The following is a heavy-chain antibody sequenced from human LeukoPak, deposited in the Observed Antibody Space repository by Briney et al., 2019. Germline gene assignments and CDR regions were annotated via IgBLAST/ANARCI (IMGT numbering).Heavy chain of an antibody. CDR3: ARGRWWFAGRPPHYMDV. D-gene: IGHD6-6*01. J-gene: IGHJ6*03. Sequence: SETLSLTCTVSGYSISSGYYWGWIRQPPGGGLEWMGSIFYRGSTYYNPSLKSRVTISIDTSKNQFSLKLSSVTAADTAVYYCARGRWWFAGRPPHYMDVWGKGTTVTVSS. V-gene: IGHV4-38-2*02. CDR1: GYSISSGYY. CDR2: IFYRGST.